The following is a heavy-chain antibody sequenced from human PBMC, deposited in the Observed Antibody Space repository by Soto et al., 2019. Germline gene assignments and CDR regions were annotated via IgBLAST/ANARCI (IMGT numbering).Heavy chain of an antibody. CDR3: AKPSDDYGDAGFDY. D-gene: IGHD4-17*01. Sequence: QVQLVESGGGVVQPGRSLRLSCAASGFTFSSYGMHWVRQAPGKGLEWVAVISYDGSNKYYADSVKGRFTISRDNSKNTLYLPMNSLRAEDTAVYYCAKPSDDYGDAGFDYWGQGTLVTVSS. CDR2: ISYDGSNK. V-gene: IGHV3-30*18. CDR1: GFTFSSYG. J-gene: IGHJ4*02.